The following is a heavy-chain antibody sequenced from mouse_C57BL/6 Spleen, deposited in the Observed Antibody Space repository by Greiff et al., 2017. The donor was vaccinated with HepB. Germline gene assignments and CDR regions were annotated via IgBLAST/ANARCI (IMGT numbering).Heavy chain of an antibody. CDR2: IHPNRGST. CDR1: GYTFTSYW. J-gene: IGHJ1*03. V-gene: IGHV1-64*01. CDR3: ARGSTVDWYFDV. D-gene: IGHD1-1*01. Sequence: QVQLQQPGAELVKPGASVKLSCKASGYTFTSYWMHWVKQRPGQGLEWIGMIHPNRGSTNYNEKFKSKATLTVDKSSSTAYMQLSSLTSEDSAVYYCARGSTVDWYFDVWGTGTTVTVSS.